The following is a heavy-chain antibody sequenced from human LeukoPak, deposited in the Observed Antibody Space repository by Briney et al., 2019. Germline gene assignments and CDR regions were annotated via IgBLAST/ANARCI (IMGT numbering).Heavy chain of an antibody. V-gene: IGHV4-59*01. D-gene: IGHD6-6*01. CDR3: AREGIYSSSSYFDY. CDR2: IYYTGNS. CDR1: DGSISSYY. J-gene: IGHJ4*02. Sequence: SETLSLTCTVSDGSISSYYWSWIRQTLGKGLEWIGYIYYTGNSNYNPSLKSRVTMSLDTSKNQFSLTLRSVTAADTAVYYCAREGIYSSSSYFDYWGQGTLLTVSS.